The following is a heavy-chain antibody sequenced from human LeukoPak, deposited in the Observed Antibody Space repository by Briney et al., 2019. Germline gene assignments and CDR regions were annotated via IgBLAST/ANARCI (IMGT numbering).Heavy chain of an antibody. V-gene: IGHV3-64D*06. CDR1: GFRFSSYA. Sequence: PGGSLRLSCSVSGFRFSSYAMHWVRQAPGKGLEYVSAISSNGGSTYYADSVKGGFTISRDNSKNTLYLQMSSLRAEDTAVYYCVRESSYGSGSYDYWGQGTLVTVSS. CDR3: VRESSYGSGSYDY. J-gene: IGHJ4*02. D-gene: IGHD3-10*01. CDR2: ISSNGGST.